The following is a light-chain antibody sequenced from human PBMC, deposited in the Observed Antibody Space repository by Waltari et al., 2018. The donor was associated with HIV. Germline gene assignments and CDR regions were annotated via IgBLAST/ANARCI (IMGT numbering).Light chain of an antibody. J-gene: IGLJ3*02. Sequence: QSALTQPASVSGSPGQSIPIPSTRASSDVGGYEYVSCYQHHPGKAPKLMIYDVSERPAGVSNRLSGSKSGNTASLTISGLQAEDEADYYCCSYAGSSTLLFGGGTKVTVL. CDR1: SSDVGGYEY. CDR2: DVS. V-gene: IGLV2-23*02. CDR3: CSYAGSSTLL.